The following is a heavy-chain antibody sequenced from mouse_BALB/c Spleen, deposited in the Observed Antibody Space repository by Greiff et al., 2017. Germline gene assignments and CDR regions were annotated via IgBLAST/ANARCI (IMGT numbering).Heavy chain of an antibody. J-gene: IGHJ4*01. D-gene: IGHD2-4*01. Sequence: VQLQQPGAELVRPGASVKLSCKASGYTFTSYWINWVKQRPGQGLEWIGNIYPSDSYTNYNQKFKDKATLTVDKSSSTAYMQLSSPTSEDSAVYYCTKSGGYDYDEGAYYAMDYWGQGTSVTVSS. CDR1: GYTFTSYW. CDR2: IYPSDSYT. V-gene: IGHV1-69*02. CDR3: TKSGGYDYDEGAYYAMDY.